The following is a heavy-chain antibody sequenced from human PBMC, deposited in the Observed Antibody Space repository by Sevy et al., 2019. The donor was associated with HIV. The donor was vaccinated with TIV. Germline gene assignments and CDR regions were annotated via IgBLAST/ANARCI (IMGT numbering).Heavy chain of an antibody. D-gene: IGHD3-3*01. J-gene: IGHJ4*02. CDR2: INSKGDTT. V-gene: IGHV3-64D*06. Sequence: GGSLRLSCSASGFTFRTYAMHWVRQAPGKGLEYVSVINSKGDTTYYADSVKGRFTISRDNSKSTLYLQMSSLRTEDTAVYYCAKVVDFWSGDNFDYWGQGTLVTVSS. CDR1: GFTFRTYA. CDR3: AKVVDFWSGDNFDY.